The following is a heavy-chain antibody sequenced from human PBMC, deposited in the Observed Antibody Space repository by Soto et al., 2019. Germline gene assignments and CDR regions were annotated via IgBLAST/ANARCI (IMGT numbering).Heavy chain of an antibody. CDR3: TTLWLDP. V-gene: IGHV1-2*02. Sequence: QVQLVQSGSEVRKPGATVKVSCQASGYTFTALYMNWVRQAPGQGLEWMGWVNPNTGLTKYAQKFQGRVSMTRDTSINTAYMELSGLTSDDTAVYYCTTLWLDPWGQGTLVTVSS. CDR2: VNPNTGLT. J-gene: IGHJ5*02. CDR1: GYTFTALY.